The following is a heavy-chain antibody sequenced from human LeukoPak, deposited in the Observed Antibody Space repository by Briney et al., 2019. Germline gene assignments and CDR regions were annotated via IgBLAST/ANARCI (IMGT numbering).Heavy chain of an antibody. J-gene: IGHJ3*02. CDR1: GFTFSSYG. CDR2: IRYDGSNK. CDR3: VKGGSGTFPNGAFDI. V-gene: IGHV3-30*02. Sequence: GGSPRLSCAASGFTFSSYGMHWVRQAPGKGLEWVAFIRYDGSNKYYADSVKGRFTISRDNSKNTLYLQMNSLRAEDTAVYYCVKGGSGTFPNGAFDIWGQGTMVTVSS. D-gene: IGHD1-26*01.